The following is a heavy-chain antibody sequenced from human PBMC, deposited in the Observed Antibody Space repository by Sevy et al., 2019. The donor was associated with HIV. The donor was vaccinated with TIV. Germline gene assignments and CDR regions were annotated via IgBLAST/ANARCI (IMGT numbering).Heavy chain of an antibody. CDR3: ARDCNSNTCLWGLDV. J-gene: IGHJ6*02. V-gene: IGHV3-7*03. CDR1: GFTFSRYW. CDR2: IKVDGSEK. D-gene: IGHD2-2*01. Sequence: GGSLRLSCAASGFTFSRYWMSWVRQAPGKGLEWVANIKVDGSEKYYVDSVKGRFTISRDNAKNSLYLQMNSLRAEDRALYYCARDCNSNTCLWGLDVWGQGTTVTVSS.